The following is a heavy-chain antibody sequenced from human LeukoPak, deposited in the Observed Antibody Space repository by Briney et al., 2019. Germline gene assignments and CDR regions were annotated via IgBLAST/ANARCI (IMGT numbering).Heavy chain of an antibody. V-gene: IGHV4-34*01. D-gene: IGHD6-13*01. J-gene: IGHJ4*02. CDR3: ASREISSSWYY. CDR2: INHSGST. Sequence: SETLSLTCAVYGGSFSGYCWSWIRQPPGKGLEWIGEINHSGSTNYNPSLKSRVTISVDTSKNQFSLKLSSVTAADTAVYYCASREISSSWYYWGQGTLVTVSS. CDR1: GGSFSGYC.